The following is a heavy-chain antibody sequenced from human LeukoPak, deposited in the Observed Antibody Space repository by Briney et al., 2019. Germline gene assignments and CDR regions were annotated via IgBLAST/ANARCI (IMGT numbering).Heavy chain of an antibody. D-gene: IGHD2-15*01. J-gene: IGHJ3*02. Sequence: SETLSLTCTVSGGSVSTSNYYWGWIRQPPGKGLEWLGRIYYSGTTYSNPSLKGRVTISLDTSKNQFSLKLSSVIAADTAVYYCARTSLMVVAATQGPDAFDIWGQGTMVTVFS. CDR3: ARTSLMVVAATQGPDAFDI. CDR2: IYYSGTT. CDR1: GGSVSTSNYY. V-gene: IGHV4-39*01.